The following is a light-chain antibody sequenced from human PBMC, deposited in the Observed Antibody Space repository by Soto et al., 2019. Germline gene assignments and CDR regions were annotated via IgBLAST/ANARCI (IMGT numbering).Light chain of an antibody. V-gene: IGKV1-9*01. Sequence: IQLTKSPSSLSASVGDRVTITCRASQGISSYLAWYQQKPGKAPKLLIYAASTLQSGVPSRFSGSGSGTDFPLTISSLQPEDFATYYCQQLNSYPAITFGQGTRREIK. CDR1: QGISSY. CDR3: QQLNSYPAIT. J-gene: IGKJ5*01. CDR2: AAS.